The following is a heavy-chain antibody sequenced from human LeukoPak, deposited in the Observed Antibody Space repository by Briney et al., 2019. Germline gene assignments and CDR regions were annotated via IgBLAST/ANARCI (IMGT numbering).Heavy chain of an antibody. D-gene: IGHD5-24*01. CDR2: INNDGGGT. J-gene: IGHJ3*02. CDR3: ARGGYNHAFDI. V-gene: IGHV3-74*01. CDR1: GFTFSNYW. Sequence: GGSLRLSCTASGFTFSNYWIHWVRQPPGKGLVWVSRINNDGGGTIYADSVRGRFTISRDNAKNTLYLQMNSLGAEDTAVYYCARGGYNHAFDIWGQGTVVTVSS.